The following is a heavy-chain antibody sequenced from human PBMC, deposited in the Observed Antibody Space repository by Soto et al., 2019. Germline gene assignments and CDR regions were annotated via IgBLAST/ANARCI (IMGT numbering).Heavy chain of an antibody. CDR1: GFSFSDYY. D-gene: IGHD1-1*01. V-gene: IGHV3-11*01. J-gene: IGHJ4*02. CDR3: AREDDPPLSPTRHFDY. Sequence: QVQLVESGGGLVKPGGSLKLSCAASGFSFSDYYMSWIRQAPGKGLEWVSYISGSGSMIYYADSLKGRFTISRDNANNSRYLQMNSLRAEDTAVYYCAREDDPPLSPTRHFDYWGQGTLVTVSS. CDR2: ISGSGSMI.